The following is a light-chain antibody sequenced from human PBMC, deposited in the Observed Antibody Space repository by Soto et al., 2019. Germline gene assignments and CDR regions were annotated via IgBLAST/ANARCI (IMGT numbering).Light chain of an antibody. V-gene: IGKV3D-15*01. CDR1: QNVGSN. Sequence: EIVMTQSPATLSVSPGERATLSCRASQNVGSNLAWYQQKPGRAPRLLIYGASTRATGIPARFSGSGSVTGFTLTISSLQSEDFAVYYCQQYNNWPITFGQGTRLEIK. CDR2: GAS. J-gene: IGKJ5*01. CDR3: QQYNNWPIT.